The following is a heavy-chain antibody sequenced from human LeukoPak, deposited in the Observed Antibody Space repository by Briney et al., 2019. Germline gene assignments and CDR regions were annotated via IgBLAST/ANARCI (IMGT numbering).Heavy chain of an antibody. CDR2: ISYDGSNK. CDR1: GFTFSSYA. V-gene: IGHV3-30-3*01. D-gene: IGHD1-26*01. J-gene: IGHJ4*02. Sequence: GGSLRLSCAASGFTFSSYAMHWVRQAPGKGLEWVAVISYDGSNKYYADSVKGRFTISRDNSKNTLYLQMNSLRAEDTAVYYCARGDGSYYPFDYWGQGTLVTVSS. CDR3: ARGDGSYYPFDY.